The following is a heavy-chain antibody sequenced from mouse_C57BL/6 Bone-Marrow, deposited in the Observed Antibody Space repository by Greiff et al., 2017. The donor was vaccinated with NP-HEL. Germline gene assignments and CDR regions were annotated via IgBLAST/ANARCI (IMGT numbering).Heavy chain of an antibody. V-gene: IGHV7-1*01. CDR1: GFTFSDFY. Sequence: EVKLMESGGGLVQSGRSLRLSCATSGFTFSDFYMEWVRQAPGKGLEWIAASRNKANDYTTEYSASVKGRFIVSRDTSQSILYLQMNALRAEDTAIYYCARDASDGYYIFDYWGQGTTLTVSS. D-gene: IGHD2-3*01. J-gene: IGHJ2*01. CDR3: ARDASDGYYIFDY. CDR2: SRNKANDYTT.